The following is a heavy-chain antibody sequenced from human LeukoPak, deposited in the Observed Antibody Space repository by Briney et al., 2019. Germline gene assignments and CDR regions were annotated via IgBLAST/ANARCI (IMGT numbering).Heavy chain of an antibody. D-gene: IGHD6-19*01. CDR1: GGSISSSSYY. CDR3: ARQEAVAGTGYYYGMDV. J-gene: IGHJ6*02. Sequence: PSETLSLTCTVSGGSISSSSYYWGWIRQPPGKGLEWIGSIYYSGSTYYNPSLKSRVTISVDTSKSQFSLKLSSVTAADTAVYYCARQEAVAGTGYYYGMDVWGQGTTVTVSS. CDR2: IYYSGST. V-gene: IGHV4-39*01.